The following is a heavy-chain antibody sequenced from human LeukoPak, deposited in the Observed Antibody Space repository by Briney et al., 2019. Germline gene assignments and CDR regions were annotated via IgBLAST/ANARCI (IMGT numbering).Heavy chain of an antibody. D-gene: IGHD5-18*01. CDR1: GYTFDDYA. CDR2: NSWNSGSI. J-gene: IGHJ4*02. CDR3: AKGHTYGLGESYLDF. V-gene: IGHV3-9*01. Sequence: GGSLRLSCAASGYTFDDYAMHWVPQAPGKGLEWVSANSWNSGSIGYADSVKGRFTISRDNGKNSLYLQMNSLRTEDTALYYCAKGHTYGLGESYLDFWGQGTLVCVSS.